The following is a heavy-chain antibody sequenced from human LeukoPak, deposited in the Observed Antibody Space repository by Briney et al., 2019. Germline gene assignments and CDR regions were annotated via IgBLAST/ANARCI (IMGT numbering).Heavy chain of an antibody. CDR2: IYYSGST. Sequence: SETLSLTCTVSGGSISSGGYYWSWIRQHPGKGLEWIGYIYYSGSTYYNPSLKSRVTISVDTSKDQFSLKLSSVTAADTAVYYCARQRSYEGAFDIWGQGTMVTVSS. CDR1: GGSISSGGYY. V-gene: IGHV4-31*03. D-gene: IGHD1-26*01. CDR3: ARQRSYEGAFDI. J-gene: IGHJ3*02.